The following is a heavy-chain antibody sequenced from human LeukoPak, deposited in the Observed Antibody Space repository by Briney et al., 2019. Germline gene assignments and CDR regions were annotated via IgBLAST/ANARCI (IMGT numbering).Heavy chain of an antibody. CDR3: ARGYYDSSDFEYFQH. Sequence: ASVKVSCKASGYTFINNWMHWVRQAPGQGLEWIGLINPTGTGTLYAQKFQGRVTMTRDTSISTVYMELSRLRSDDTAVFFCARGYYDSSDFEYFQHWGQGTLVTVSS. V-gene: IGHV1-46*01. CDR2: INPTGTGT. J-gene: IGHJ1*01. D-gene: IGHD3-22*01. CDR1: GYTFINNW.